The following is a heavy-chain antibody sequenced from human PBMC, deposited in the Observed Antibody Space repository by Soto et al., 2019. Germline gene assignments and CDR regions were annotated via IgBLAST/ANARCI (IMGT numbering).Heavy chain of an antibody. J-gene: IGHJ2*01. V-gene: IGHV3-33*01. CDR2: IWYDGSNK. CDR1: GFTFRNYG. CDR3: TRDVSSRYFDL. Sequence: QVQLVESGGGVVQPGRSLRLSCAASGFTFRNYGMHWVRQAPGKGLEWVAVIWYDGSNKYYADSVKGRSTTSRDNSKNTLHLQMNSLRAEDTAVYYCTRDVSSRYFDLWGRGSLVTVSS.